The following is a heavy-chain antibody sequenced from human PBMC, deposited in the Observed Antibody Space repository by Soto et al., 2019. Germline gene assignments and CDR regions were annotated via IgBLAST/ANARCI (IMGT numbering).Heavy chain of an antibody. CDR1: GGTFSRYA. CDR3: ARAIVGPTTTGWLDP. J-gene: IGHJ5*02. V-gene: IGHV1-69*13. D-gene: IGHD1-26*01. CDR2: IIPIFGTA. Sequence: ASVKVSCKASGGTFSRYAISWVRQAPGQGLEWMGGIIPIFGTANYAQKFQGRATITADESTSTAYMELSSLRFEDTAVYYCARAIVGPTTTGWLDPWGQGTLVTVS.